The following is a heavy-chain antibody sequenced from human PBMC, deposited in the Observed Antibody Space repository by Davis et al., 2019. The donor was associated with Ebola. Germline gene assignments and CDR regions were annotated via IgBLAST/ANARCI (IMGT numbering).Heavy chain of an antibody. J-gene: IGHJ2*01. CDR2: ISYDGNNK. CDR1: GFTFSTYA. CDR3: ARVGAKYYYGSGNYYNYWYFDL. V-gene: IGHV3-30-3*01. Sequence: GESLKISCAASGFTFSTYAIHWVRQAPGKGLEWVALISYDGNNKDYSDSVKGRFTISRDNSKNTLYLQMNGLRAEDTAVYYCARVGAKYYYGSGNYYNYWYFDLWGRGTLVTVSS. D-gene: IGHD3-10*01.